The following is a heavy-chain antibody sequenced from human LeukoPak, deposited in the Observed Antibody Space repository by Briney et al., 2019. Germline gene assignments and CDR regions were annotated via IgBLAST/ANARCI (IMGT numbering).Heavy chain of an antibody. CDR3: AKGRWLQFRGALDY. CDR1: GFTFSSYG. D-gene: IGHD5-24*01. V-gene: IGHV3-30*18. CDR2: ISYDGSNK. J-gene: IGHJ4*02. Sequence: GGSLRLSCAASGFTFSSYGMHWVRQAPGKGLEWVAVISYDGSNKYYADSVKGRFTISRDNSKNTLYLQMNSLRAEDTAVYYCAKGRWLQFRGALDYWGQGTLVTVSS.